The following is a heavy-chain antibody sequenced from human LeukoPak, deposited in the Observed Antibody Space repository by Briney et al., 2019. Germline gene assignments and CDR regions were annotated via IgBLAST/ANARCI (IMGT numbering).Heavy chain of an antibody. D-gene: IGHD6-13*01. CDR3: ARARRYRSSWYHDY. CDR1: GFSFSTYT. CDR2: ISSSSSTI. J-gene: IGHJ4*02. V-gene: IGHV3-48*02. Sequence: GGSLRLSCAASGFSFSTYTMNWVRQAPGKGLDWVSYISSSSSTIYYADSVKGRFTISRDNANNSLYLQMNSLRDEDAAVYYCARARRYRSSWYHDYWGQGSLVTVSS.